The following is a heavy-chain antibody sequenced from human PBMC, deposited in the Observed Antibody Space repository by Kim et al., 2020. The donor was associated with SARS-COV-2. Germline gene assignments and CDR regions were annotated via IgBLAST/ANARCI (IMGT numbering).Heavy chain of an antibody. CDR1: GFTFSSYA. J-gene: IGHJ6*02. Sequence: GGSLRLSCAASGFTFSSYAMHWVRQAPGKGLEWVAVISYDGSNKYYADSVKGRFTISRDNSKNTLYLQMNSLRAEDTAVYYCAREGSWRGYGSGNRQVGMDVWGQGTTVTVSS. CDR2: ISYDGSNK. V-gene: IGHV3-30-3*01. CDR3: AREGSWRGYGSGNRQVGMDV. D-gene: IGHD3-10*01.